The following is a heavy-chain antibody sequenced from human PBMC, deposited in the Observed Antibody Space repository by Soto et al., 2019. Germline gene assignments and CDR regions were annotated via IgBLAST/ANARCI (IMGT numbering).Heavy chain of an antibody. J-gene: IGHJ6*02. Sequence: PSQSLSLTCAISGDSLSSNSAAWNWIRPSPSRGLEWLGRTYYRSKWYNDYAVSVKSRITINPDTSENQFSLQLNSVTPEDTAMYYCARAGGSSAMDVWGQGTTVTVSS. D-gene: IGHD2-15*01. CDR2: TYYRSKWYN. CDR3: ARAGGSSAMDV. CDR1: GDSLSSNSAA. V-gene: IGHV6-1*01.